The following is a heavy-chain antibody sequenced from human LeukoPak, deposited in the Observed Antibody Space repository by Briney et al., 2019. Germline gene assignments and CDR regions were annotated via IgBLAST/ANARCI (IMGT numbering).Heavy chain of an antibody. Sequence: ASVKVSCKASGYTFTGYYMHWVRQAPGQGLEWMGWINPNSGGTNYAQKFQGRVTMTRDTSISTAYMEQSRLRSDDTAVYYCARGDGDGYNFGYWGQGTLVTVSS. CDR1: GYTFTGYY. V-gene: IGHV1-2*02. J-gene: IGHJ4*02. CDR3: ARGDGDGYNFGY. CDR2: INPNSGGT. D-gene: IGHD5-24*01.